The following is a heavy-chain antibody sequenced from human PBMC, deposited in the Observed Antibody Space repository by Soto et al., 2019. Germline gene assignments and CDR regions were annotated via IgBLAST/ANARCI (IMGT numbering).Heavy chain of an antibody. CDR2: IKQNTYSYAT. CDR3: TTGYCSGGTCYPRFDP. J-gene: IGHJ5*02. CDR1: GFTFSGSA. D-gene: IGHD2-15*01. V-gene: IGHV3-73*02. Sequence: EVPLVESGGGLVQPGGSLKLSCAASGFTFSGSAIHWVRQASGEGLEWVGRIKQNTYSYATAFAASVKGRFTISRDDSKNTAYLQMNSLKTEDTAVYYCTTGYCSGGTCYPRFDPWGQGMLVTVSS.